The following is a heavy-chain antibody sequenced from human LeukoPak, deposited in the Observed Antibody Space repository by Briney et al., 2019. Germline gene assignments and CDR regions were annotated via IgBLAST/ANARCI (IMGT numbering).Heavy chain of an antibody. CDR3: AKAPAPYYYDSSGYYLDY. D-gene: IGHD3-22*01. CDR1: GFTFSSYA. V-gene: IGHV3-23*01. J-gene: IGHJ4*02. CDR2: ISGSGGST. Sequence: GGSLRLSCAASGFTFSSYAMSWVRQAPGKGLEWVSAISGSGGSTYYADSVKGRFTISRDNSKNTPYLQMNSLRAEDTAVYYCAKAPAPYYYDSSGYYLDYWGQGTLVTVSS.